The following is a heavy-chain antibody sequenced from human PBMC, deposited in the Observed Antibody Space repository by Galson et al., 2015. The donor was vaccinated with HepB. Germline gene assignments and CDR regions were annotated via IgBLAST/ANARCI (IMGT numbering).Heavy chain of an antibody. V-gene: IGHV1-3*01. CDR2: INAGNGNT. Sequence: SVKVSCKASGYNFTSYAMHWVRQAPGQRLEWMGWINAGNGNTKYSQKFQGRVTITRGTSASTAYMELSSLRSEDTAVYYCARGGPNPNYTWFDPWGQGTLVTVSS. CDR1: GYNFTSYA. CDR3: ARGGPNPNYTWFDP. D-gene: IGHD1-14*01. J-gene: IGHJ5*02.